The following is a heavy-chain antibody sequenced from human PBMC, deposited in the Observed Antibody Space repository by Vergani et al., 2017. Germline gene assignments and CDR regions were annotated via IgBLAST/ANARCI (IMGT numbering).Heavy chain of an antibody. J-gene: IGHJ4*02. CDR2: IKNTGDST. V-gene: IGHV3-23*01. Sequence: EVQLLQSEGAVVQPGGSLRLSCVASGFTFSSHAMSWVRQGPGQGLEWVSSIKNTGDSTQYADSVKGRFTISRDNSKNTLYLQMNSLRVEDTAVYYCGRGSDNYNWGQGTLVTVSS. CDR3: GRGSDNYN. D-gene: IGHD5-24*01. CDR1: GFTFSSHA.